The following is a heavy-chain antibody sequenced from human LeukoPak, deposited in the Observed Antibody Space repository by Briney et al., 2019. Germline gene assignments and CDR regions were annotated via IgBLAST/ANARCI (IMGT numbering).Heavy chain of an antibody. J-gene: IGHJ4*02. CDR3: ARRELGDSQGYFDY. CDR2: IIPIFGTA. V-gene: IGHV1-69*13. Sequence: ASVKVSCKASGGTFSSYAISWVRQAPGQGLEWMGGIIPIFGTANYAQKFQGRVTITADESASTAYMELSSLRSEDTAVYYCARRELGDSQGYFDYWGQGTLVTVSS. CDR1: GGTFSSYA. D-gene: IGHD7-27*01.